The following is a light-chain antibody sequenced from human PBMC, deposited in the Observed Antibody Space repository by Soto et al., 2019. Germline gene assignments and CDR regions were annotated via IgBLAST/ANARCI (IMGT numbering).Light chain of an antibody. CDR2: GAF. V-gene: IGKV3-15*01. J-gene: IGKJ1*01. CDR3: QQYDNWPVGT. Sequence: IVLTQSPATLSVSPGERGTLSCRASQSVKNNLAWYQQKPGQAPRLLIYGAFTRATGIPARFSGSGSGTEFTLTISSLQSEDFAIYYCQQYDNWPVGTFGQGTKVDIK. CDR1: QSVKNN.